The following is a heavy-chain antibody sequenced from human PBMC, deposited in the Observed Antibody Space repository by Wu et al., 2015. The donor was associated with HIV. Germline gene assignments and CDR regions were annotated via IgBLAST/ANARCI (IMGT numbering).Heavy chain of an antibody. D-gene: IGHD3-22*01. Sequence: QVQLIQGGIEVKNPGASVKVSCQASGYKFTEYGISWVRQAPGQGLQWMGWISTVPQAPRQGLKWVQWMTGYTDKAHVAQRFQGRVTMTVDTSAATAHLELTALTSDDTAMYYCARVPGYYYDPQGWFDPWGQGTLVTVSS. CDR2: ISTVPQAPRQGLKWVQWMTGYTDKA. V-gene: IGHV1-18*01. CDR1: GYKFTEYG. J-gene: IGHJ5*02. CDR3: ARVPGYYYDPQGWFDP.